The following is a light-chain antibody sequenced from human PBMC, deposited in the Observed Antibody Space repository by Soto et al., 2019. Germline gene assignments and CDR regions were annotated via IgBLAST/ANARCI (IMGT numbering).Light chain of an antibody. V-gene: IGKV1-5*01. J-gene: IGKJ4*01. Sequence: DIQITQSPSTLSSSVGDRVTITCLSSQSISSWLAWYQQKLGRAPRLLIYDASSLESGVPSRFSGSGYGTEFTLTISSLQPDDFATYYCQQYNTYSSLTFGGGTKVDIK. CDR3: QQYNTYSSLT. CDR2: DAS. CDR1: QSISSW.